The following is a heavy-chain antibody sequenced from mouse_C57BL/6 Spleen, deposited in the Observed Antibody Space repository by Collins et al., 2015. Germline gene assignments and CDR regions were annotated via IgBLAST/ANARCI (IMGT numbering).Heavy chain of an antibody. J-gene: IGHJ2*01. D-gene: IGHD2-10*01. CDR1: GYTFTSYW. V-gene: IGHV1-69*01. CDR2: IDPSYNYT. Sequence: VQLQQPGAELVMPGASVKLSCKASGYTFTSYWMHWVRQRPGQGLEWIGEIDPSYNYTNYNQKFKGKSTLTVDKSSSTAYMQLSSLTSEDSAVYYCARPYYGNYVLDYWGQGTTLTVSS. CDR3: ARPYYGNYVLDY.